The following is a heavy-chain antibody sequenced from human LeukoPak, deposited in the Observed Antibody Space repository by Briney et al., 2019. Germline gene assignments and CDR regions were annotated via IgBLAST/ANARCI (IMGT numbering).Heavy chain of an antibody. CDR2: IIPILGIA. CDR3: ARDTSIVVIYYGMDV. D-gene: IGHD3-22*01. CDR1: GGTFSSYA. J-gene: IGHJ6*02. V-gene: IGHV1-69*04. Sequence: AASVKVSCKASGGTFSSYAISWVRQAPGQGVEWMGRIIPILGIANYAQKFQGRVTITADKSTSTAYMELSSLRSEDTAVYYCARDTSIVVIYYGMDVWGQGTTVTVCS.